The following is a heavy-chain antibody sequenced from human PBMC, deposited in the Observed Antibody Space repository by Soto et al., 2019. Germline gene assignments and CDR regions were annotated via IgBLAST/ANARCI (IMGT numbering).Heavy chain of an antibody. CDR2: ISGSGGST. V-gene: IGHV3-23*01. Sequence: GGSLRLSCAASGFTFSSYAMSWVRQAPGKGLEWVSAISGSGGSTYYADSAKGRFTISRDNSKNTLYLQMNSLRAEDTAVYYCAKTPVVVIIAYYFDYWGQGTLVTVSS. D-gene: IGHD3-22*01. CDR3: AKTPVVVIIAYYFDY. J-gene: IGHJ4*02. CDR1: GFTFSSYA.